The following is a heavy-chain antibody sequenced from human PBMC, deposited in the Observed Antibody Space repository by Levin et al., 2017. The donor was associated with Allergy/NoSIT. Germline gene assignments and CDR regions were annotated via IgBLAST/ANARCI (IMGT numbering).Heavy chain of an antibody. CDR2: ISSSRTTI. V-gene: IGHV3-11*01. CDR3: AREQIAAAGGYY. Sequence: GGSLRLSCAASGFTFRDYYMSWFRQAPGRGLEWVSYISSSRTTIFYADSVKGRFTISRDNAKNSLYLEMNSLTAEDTAVYYCAREQIAAAGGYYWGQGTLVTVSS. D-gene: IGHD6-13*01. CDR1: GFTFRDYY. J-gene: IGHJ4*02.